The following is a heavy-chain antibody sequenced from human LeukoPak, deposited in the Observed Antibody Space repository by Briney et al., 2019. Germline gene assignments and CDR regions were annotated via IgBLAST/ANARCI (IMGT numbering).Heavy chain of an antibody. V-gene: IGHV4-59*12. CDR2: IYYSGST. D-gene: IGHD3-10*01. Sequence: SETLSLTCTVSGGSISSYYWSWIRQPPGKGLEWIGYIYYSGSTNYNPSLKSRVTISVDTSKNQFSLKLSSVTAADTAVYYCARGRFLKGAFDIWGQGTMVTVSS. CDR1: GGSISSYY. CDR3: ARGRFLKGAFDI. J-gene: IGHJ3*02.